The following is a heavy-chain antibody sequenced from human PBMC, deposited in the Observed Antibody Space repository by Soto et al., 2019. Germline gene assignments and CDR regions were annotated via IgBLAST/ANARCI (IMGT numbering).Heavy chain of an antibody. D-gene: IGHD2-15*01. V-gene: IGHV4-59*01. CDR2: INYSGST. CDR1: GDSISSYY. Sequence: PSETLSLTCTVSGDSISSYYWSWIRQPPGKGLEWIGYINYSGSTNYNPSLKSRVTISVDTSKNQFSLRLSSVTAADTAVYYCARGYCSGGSCGLFDYWGQGTLVTVSS. CDR3: ARGYCSGGSCGLFDY. J-gene: IGHJ4*02.